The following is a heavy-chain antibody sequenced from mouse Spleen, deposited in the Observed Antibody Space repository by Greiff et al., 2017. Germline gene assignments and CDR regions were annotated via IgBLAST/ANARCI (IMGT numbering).Heavy chain of an antibody. CDR3: ARRTARAARGFAY. J-gene: IGHJ3*01. CDR1: GYTFTSYW. CDR2: IDPSDSYT. V-gene: IGHV1-50*01. D-gene: IGHD3-2*01. Sequence: QVQLQQPGAELVKPGASVKLSCKASGYTFTSYWMQWVKQRPGQGLEWIGEIDPSDSYTNYNQKFKGKATLTVDTSSSTAYMQLSSLTSEDSAVYYCARRTARAARGFAYWGQGTLVTVSA.